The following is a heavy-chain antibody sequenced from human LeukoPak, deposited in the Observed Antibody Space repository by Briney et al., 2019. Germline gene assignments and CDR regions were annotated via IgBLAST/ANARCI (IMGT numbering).Heavy chain of an antibody. CDR1: GGSISSYY. CDR3: ARERPGYSSSFDY. Sequence: PSETLSLTCTVSGGSISSYYWSWIRQPPGKGLEWIGYIYYSGGTNYNPSLKSRVTISVDTSKNQFSLKLSSVTAADTAVYYCARERPGYSSSFDYWGQGTLVTVSS. V-gene: IGHV4-59*12. J-gene: IGHJ4*02. D-gene: IGHD6-13*01. CDR2: IYYSGGT.